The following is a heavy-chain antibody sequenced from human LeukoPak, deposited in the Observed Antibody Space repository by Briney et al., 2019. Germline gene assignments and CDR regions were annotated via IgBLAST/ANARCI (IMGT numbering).Heavy chain of an antibody. D-gene: IGHD5-18*01. CDR3: ARDTGYSYGDDAFAI. V-gene: IGHV4-59*08. CDR1: GGSISSYY. CDR2: IYYSGST. J-gene: IGHJ3*02. Sequence: SETLSLTCTVSGGSISSYYWSWIRQPPGKGLEWIGYIYYSGSTNYNPSLKSRVTISVDTSKNQFSLKLSSVTAADTAVYYCARDTGYSYGDDAFAIWGQGTMVTVSS.